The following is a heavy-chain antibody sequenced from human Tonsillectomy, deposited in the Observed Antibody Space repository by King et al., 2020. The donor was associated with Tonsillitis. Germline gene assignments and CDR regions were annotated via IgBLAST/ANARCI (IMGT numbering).Heavy chain of an antibody. D-gene: IGHD3-10*01. V-gene: IGHV1-18*01. CDR3: ARAGWFEELSTYYYYGMDV. J-gene: IGHJ6*02. CDR1: GYTFTSYG. CDR2: ISAYNGNT. Sequence: VQLVESGAEVKKPGASVKVSCKASGYTFTSYGISWVRQAPGQGLEWMGWISAYNGNTNYAQKLQGRVTMTTDTSTRTAYMELRSLRSYDTAVDYCARAGWFEELSTYYYYGMDVWGQGATVTVSS.